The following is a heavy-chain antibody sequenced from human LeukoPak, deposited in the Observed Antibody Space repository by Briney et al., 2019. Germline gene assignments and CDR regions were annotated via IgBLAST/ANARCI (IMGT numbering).Heavy chain of an antibody. Sequence: SETLSLTCTVSGGSISSYYWSWIRQPAGKGLEWIGRIYTSGSTNYNPSLKSRVTMSVDTSKNQFSLKLSSVTAADTAAYYCAARIAAAGTFAFDIWGQGTMVTVSS. CDR2: IYTSGST. V-gene: IGHV4-4*07. CDR3: AARIAAAGTFAFDI. D-gene: IGHD6-13*01. CDR1: GGSISSYY. J-gene: IGHJ3*02.